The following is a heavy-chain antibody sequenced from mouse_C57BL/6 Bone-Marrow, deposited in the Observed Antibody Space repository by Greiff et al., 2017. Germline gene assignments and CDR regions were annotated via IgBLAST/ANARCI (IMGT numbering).Heavy chain of an antibody. J-gene: IGHJ3*01. V-gene: IGHV1-54*01. Sequence: VQLQQSGAELVRPGTSVKVSCKASGYAFTNYLIAWVKQRPGQGLEWIGVINPGSGGTNYNEKFKGKATLTADKSSSTAYMQLSSLTSEDSAVYFCARGRGYRNLRFAWFAYWGQGTLATVSA. CDR1: GYAFTNYL. D-gene: IGHD2-5*01. CDR3: ARGRGYRNLRFAWFAY. CDR2: INPGSGGT.